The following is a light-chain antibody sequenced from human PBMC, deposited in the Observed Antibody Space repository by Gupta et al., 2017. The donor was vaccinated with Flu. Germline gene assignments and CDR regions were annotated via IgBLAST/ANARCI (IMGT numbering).Light chain of an antibody. CDR1: RSDVGTYAY. J-gene: IGLJ2*01. CDR3: SSYTSTNTVCV. Sequence: ALTQRASLDAYPEHSLAISCTGTRSDVGTYAYVSWYQQHPGKAPELMILEVSRRPSGISDRFAGSKSGNTAYLTISVLLAEDEAYYNCSSYTSTNTVCVFGGGTKLTVL. V-gene: IGLV2-14*01. CDR2: EVS.